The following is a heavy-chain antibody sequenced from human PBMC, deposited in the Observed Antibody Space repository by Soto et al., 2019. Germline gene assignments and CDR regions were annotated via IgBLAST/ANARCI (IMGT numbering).Heavy chain of an antibody. CDR1: GYTFTSYD. V-gene: IGHV1-8*01. CDR2: MNPNSGNT. D-gene: IGHD2-15*01. J-gene: IGHJ6*02. CDR3: ARQGCSGGSCYAHYYYGMDV. Sequence: ASVKVSCKASGYTFTSYDINWVRQATGQGLEWMGWMNPNSGNTGYAQKFQGRVTISADTSISTAYLQWSSLKASDTAMYYCARQGCSGGSCYAHYYYGMDVWGQGTTVTVS.